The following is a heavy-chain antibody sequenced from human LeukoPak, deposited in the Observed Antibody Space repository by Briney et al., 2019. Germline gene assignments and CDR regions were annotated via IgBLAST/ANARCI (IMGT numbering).Heavy chain of an antibody. Sequence: GGSLRLSCAASGFTFSNYAMSWVRQAPGKGLEGVSAINSGGQSTYYADSVKGRFTISRDYSKNALYLQMNNLRAEDTALYYCVKDISTVTPGRFDYWGQGTLVTVSS. CDR2: INSGGQST. CDR3: VKDISTVTPGRFDY. V-gene: IGHV3-23*01. D-gene: IGHD4-11*01. J-gene: IGHJ4*02. CDR1: GFTFSNYA.